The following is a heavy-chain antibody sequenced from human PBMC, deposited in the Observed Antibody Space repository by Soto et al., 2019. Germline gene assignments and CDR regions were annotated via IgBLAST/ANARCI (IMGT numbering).Heavy chain of an antibody. CDR1: RFPISGHA. J-gene: IGHJ3*01. D-gene: IGHD3-22*01. Sequence: PGGSLRLSCAASRFPISGHAMHWVRPAPGKGLEWLAVISYDGSDKFYGDSVKGRFTISRDNSKNTLFLQVNSLSEEDTAVYYCARDQLYYNDISGRPLNAFDVWGQGTMVTVSS. CDR3: ARDQLYYNDISGRPLNAFDV. V-gene: IGHV3-30*03. CDR2: ISYDGSDK.